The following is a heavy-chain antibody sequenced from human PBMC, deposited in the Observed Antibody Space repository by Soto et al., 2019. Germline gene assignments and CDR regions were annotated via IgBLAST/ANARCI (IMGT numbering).Heavy chain of an antibody. V-gene: IGHV4-4*07. CDR2: IYSGGRN. J-gene: IGHJ4*02. D-gene: IGHD6-13*01. CDR3: ARGSSRWDY. CDR1: GGSIIRFY. Sequence: SETLSLTCTVSGGSIIRFYWSWSRQPAGKGLEWIGRIYSGGRNNYNPSLKSRVTMSVDTSKNQFSLRLSSVTAADTAMYYCARGSSRWDYWGQGTLVTVSS.